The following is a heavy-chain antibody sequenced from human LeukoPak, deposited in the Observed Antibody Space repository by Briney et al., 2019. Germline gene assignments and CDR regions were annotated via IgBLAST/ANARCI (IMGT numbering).Heavy chain of an antibody. J-gene: IGHJ4*02. D-gene: IGHD1-26*01. CDR2: INPNSGGT. CDR3: ARPYFQWELRY. CDR1: GYTFSGYY. Sequence: WASVKVSCKASGYTFSGYYIHWVRQAPGQGLEWMGWINPNSGGTNYAQKFQGRVTMTRDTSISTVYMEMSRLRYDDTAVYYCARPYFQWELRYWGPGTLVTVSS. V-gene: IGHV1-2*02.